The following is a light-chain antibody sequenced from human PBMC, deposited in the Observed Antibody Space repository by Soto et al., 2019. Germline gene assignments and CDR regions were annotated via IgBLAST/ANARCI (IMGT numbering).Light chain of an antibody. Sequence: IRKTHSPFSFSAYRGDSVPHTCRASQGISSYLAWYQQKPGKAPKLLIYAASTLQSGVPSRFSGSGSGTDFTLTISCLQSEDFATYYCQQYYSYPLTFGGGAKVDIK. CDR1: QGISSY. CDR3: QQYYSYPLT. J-gene: IGKJ4*01. CDR2: AAS. V-gene: IGKV1-8*01.